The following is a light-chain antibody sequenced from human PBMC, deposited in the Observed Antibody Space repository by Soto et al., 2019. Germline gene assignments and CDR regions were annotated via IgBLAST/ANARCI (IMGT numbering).Light chain of an antibody. CDR3: TSYTTSSPYLV. CDR1: SSDVGGYNY. Sequence: QSALTQPASVSGSPGQSITISCTGTSSDVGGYNYVSWYQHHPGKAPKLMIYDVTNRPSGVSNLFSGSKSGNTASLTISGLQAEDEVDYYCTSYTTSSPYLVFGGGTKLTVL. V-gene: IGLV2-14*03. CDR2: DVT. J-gene: IGLJ3*02.